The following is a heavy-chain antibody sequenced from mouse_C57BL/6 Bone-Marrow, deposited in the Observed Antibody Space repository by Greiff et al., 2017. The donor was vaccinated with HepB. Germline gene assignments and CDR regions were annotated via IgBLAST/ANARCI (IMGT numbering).Heavy chain of an antibody. V-gene: IGHV5-12*01. CDR3: ARRYYGSSYYFDY. CDR2: ISNGGGST. CDR1: GFTFSDYY. D-gene: IGHD1-1*01. Sequence: EVMLVESGGGLVQPGGSLKLSCAASGFTFSDYYMYWVRQTPEKRLEWVAYISNGGGSTYYPDTVKGRFTISRDNAKNTLYLQMSRLKSEDTAMYYCARRYYGSSYYFDYWGQGTTLTVSS. J-gene: IGHJ2*01.